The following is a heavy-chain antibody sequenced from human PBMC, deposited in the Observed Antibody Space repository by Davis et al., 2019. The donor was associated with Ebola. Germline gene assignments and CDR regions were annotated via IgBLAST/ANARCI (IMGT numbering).Heavy chain of an antibody. CDR1: GYTFTSFD. J-gene: IGHJ6*02. V-gene: IGHV1-2*06. CDR2: INPNSGGT. Sequence: AASVKVSCKASGYTFTSFDINWVRQAPGQGLEWMGRINPNSGGTNYAQKFQGRVTMTRDTSISTVYMELSRLRSDDTAVYYCARGGITMMVVPRDYYYGLDVWGQGTTVTVSS. CDR3: ARGGITMMVVPRDYYYGLDV. D-gene: IGHD3-22*01.